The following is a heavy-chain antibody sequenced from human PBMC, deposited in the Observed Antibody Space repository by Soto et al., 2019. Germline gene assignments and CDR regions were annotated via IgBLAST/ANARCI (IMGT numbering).Heavy chain of an antibody. CDR3: AKCPRSVDYALGY. J-gene: IGHJ4*02. CDR1: GFTFDDYA. Sequence: EVQLVESGGGLVQPGRSPRLSCAASGFTFDDYAMHWVRQAPGKGLEWVSVISWNGGSIGYADSVKGRFTISRDKAKNSHYLQMNRLIAEDTALYCCAKCPRSVDYALGYWGQGTLVTVAS. CDR2: ISWNGGSI. V-gene: IGHV3-9*01. D-gene: IGHD4-17*01.